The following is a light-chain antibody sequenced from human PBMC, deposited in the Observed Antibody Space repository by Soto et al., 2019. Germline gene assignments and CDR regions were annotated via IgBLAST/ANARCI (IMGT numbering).Light chain of an antibody. Sequence: DIQMTQSPSTLSASVGDRVTITCRASQNINNWVAWYQQKPGKAPKFLIYDASILESGVPSRFSGSGFGTEFSLTISSLQSEDFAVYYCHQYNGWPRTFGQGTKVDIK. V-gene: IGKV1-5*01. CDR1: QNINNW. J-gene: IGKJ1*01. CDR3: HQYNGWPRT. CDR2: DAS.